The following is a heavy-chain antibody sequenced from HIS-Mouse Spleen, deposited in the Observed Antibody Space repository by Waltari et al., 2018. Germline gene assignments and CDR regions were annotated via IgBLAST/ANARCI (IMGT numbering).Heavy chain of an antibody. Sequence: QVQLVESGGGVVQPGRSLRLSCAASGFTFSSYGMHWVRQAPGKGLEWVAVISYDGSNKYYADSVKGRFTISRDNSKNTLYLQMNSLRAEDTAVYYCAKEGRSHYIDYWGQGTLVTVSS. CDR2: ISYDGSNK. D-gene: IGHD2-15*01. CDR3: AKEGRSHYIDY. V-gene: IGHV3-30*18. J-gene: IGHJ4*02. CDR1: GFTFSSYG.